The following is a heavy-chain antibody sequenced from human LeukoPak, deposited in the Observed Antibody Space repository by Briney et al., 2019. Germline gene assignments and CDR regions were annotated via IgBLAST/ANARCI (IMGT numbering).Heavy chain of an antibody. Sequence: KGGESLKISCKGSGYSFTSYWIGWVRQMPGKGLEWMGIIYPGDSDTRYSPSFQAQVTISADKSISTAYLQWSSQKASDTAMYYCARSMRYCSSTSCYPYYYMDVWGKGTTVTVSS. CDR1: GYSFTSYW. D-gene: IGHD2-2*01. J-gene: IGHJ6*03. CDR3: ARSMRYCSSTSCYPYYYMDV. V-gene: IGHV5-51*01. CDR2: IYPGDSDT.